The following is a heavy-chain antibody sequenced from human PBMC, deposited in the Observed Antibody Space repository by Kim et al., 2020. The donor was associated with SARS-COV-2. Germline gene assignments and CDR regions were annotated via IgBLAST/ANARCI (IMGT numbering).Heavy chain of an antibody. J-gene: IGHJ5*02. CDR3: AREDIAAAGTGWFDP. V-gene: IGHV4-59*01. D-gene: IGHD6-13*01. Sequence: PSLKSRGTISVDTSKNQFSLKLSSVTAADTAVYYCAREDIAAAGTGWFDPWGQGTLVTVSS.